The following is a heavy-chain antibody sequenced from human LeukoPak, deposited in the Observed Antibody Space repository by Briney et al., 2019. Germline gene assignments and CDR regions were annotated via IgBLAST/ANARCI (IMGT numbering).Heavy chain of an antibody. CDR2: INHSGST. J-gene: IGHJ4*02. D-gene: IGHD5-18*01. Sequence: SETLSLTCAVYGGSFSGYYWSWIRQPPGKGLEWIGEINHSGSTNYNPSLKSRVTISVDTSKNQFSLKLSSVTAADTAVYYCARGLLRDTAMVSLPREYYFDYWGQGTLVTVSS. V-gene: IGHV4-34*01. CDR1: GGSFSGYY. CDR3: ARGLLRDTAMVSLPREYYFDY.